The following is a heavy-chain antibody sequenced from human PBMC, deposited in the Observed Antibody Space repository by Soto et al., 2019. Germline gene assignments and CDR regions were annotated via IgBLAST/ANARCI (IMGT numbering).Heavy chain of an antibody. CDR2: FDADDGKT. CDR3: ATPPFWSGSSNWFDP. V-gene: IGHV1-24*01. J-gene: IGHJ5*02. Sequence: ASVKVSCKACGYTFTSYAISWVRQAPGKGLEWMGGFDADDGKTIYAQKFQGRVTMTEDTSTDTAYMELSSLRSEDTAVYYCATPPFWSGSSNWFDPWGQGTLVTVSS. CDR1: GYTFTSYA. D-gene: IGHD3-3*01.